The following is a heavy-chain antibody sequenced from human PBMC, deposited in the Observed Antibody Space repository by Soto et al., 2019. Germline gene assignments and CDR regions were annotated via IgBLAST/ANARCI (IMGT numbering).Heavy chain of an antibody. J-gene: IGHJ5*02. V-gene: IGHV4-4*02. CDR2: IYHSERT. CDR3: ARGQQWLVPVGWFDP. Sequence: QVQLQESGPGLVKASGTLSLTCAVSGGSISSSNWWSWVRQPPGKGLEWIGEIYHSERTNYNPSLKSRVTISVDKSKNQFSPKLSSVTAADTAVYYCARGQQWLVPVGWFDPWGQGTLVTVSS. D-gene: IGHD6-19*01. CDR1: GGSISSSNW.